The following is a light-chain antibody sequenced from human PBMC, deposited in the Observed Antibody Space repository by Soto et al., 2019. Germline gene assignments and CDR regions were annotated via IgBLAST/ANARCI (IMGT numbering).Light chain of an antibody. Sequence: DIQRTQYPSGVAXXVVFIVTITCGASKGISHWLAWYQHKPGTAPNLFIFGAFSLQRGVPSRFAGSGSGTDFTLPIKSLQPEDVATYYCQQFTTFPRTFGQGTKVDIK. CDR3: QQFTTFPRT. V-gene: IGKV1-12*01. CDR1: KGISHW. J-gene: IGKJ1*01. CDR2: GAF.